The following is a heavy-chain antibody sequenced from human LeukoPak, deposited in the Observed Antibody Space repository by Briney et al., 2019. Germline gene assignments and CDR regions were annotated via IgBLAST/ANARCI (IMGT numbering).Heavy chain of an antibody. CDR2: INHSGST. J-gene: IGHJ4*02. Sequence: SETLSLTCAVYGGSFSGYYWSWIRQPPGKGLEWIGEINHSGSTNYNPSLKSRVTISVDTSKNQFSLKLSSVTAADTAVYYCARDRMVAAAGTSRGFDYWGQGTLVTVSS. D-gene: IGHD6-13*01. V-gene: IGHV4-34*01. CDR1: GGSFSGYY. CDR3: ARDRMVAAAGTSRGFDY.